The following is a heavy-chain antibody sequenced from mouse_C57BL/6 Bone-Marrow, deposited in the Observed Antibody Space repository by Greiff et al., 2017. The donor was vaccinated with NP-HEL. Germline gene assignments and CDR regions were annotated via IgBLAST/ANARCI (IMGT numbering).Heavy chain of an antibody. CDR2: IDPSDSYT. CDR3: ARDRWYCDV. J-gene: IGHJ1*03. V-gene: IGHV1-50*01. Sequence: QVQLQQPGAELVKPGASVKLSCKASGYTFTSYWMQWVKQRPGQGLEWIGEIDPSDSYTNYNQKFKGKATLTVDTSSSTAYLQLSSLTSEDSAVYYCARDRWYCDVWGRGTTVTV. CDR1: GYTFTSYW.